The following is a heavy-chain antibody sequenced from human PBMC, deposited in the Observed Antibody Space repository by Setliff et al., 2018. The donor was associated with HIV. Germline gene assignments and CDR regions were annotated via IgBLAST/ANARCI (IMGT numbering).Heavy chain of an antibody. V-gene: IGHV3-30*04. Sequence: GGSLRLSCAASGFTFSNYAMHWVRQAPGKGLDWVAYIGYDGGEEHYGDSVKGRFTISRDNSKNTLYLDMNSLRPDDTAMYYCNTYGYRYGVDVWGQGTTVTVSS. J-gene: IGHJ6*02. CDR3: NTYGYRYGVDV. CDR1: GFTFSNYA. CDR2: IGYDGGEE. D-gene: IGHD5-18*01.